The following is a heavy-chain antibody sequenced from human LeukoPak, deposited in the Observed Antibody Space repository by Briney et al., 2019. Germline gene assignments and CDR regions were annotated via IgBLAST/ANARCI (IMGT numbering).Heavy chain of an antibody. CDR2: ITGGSTTI. D-gene: IGHD4-17*01. J-gene: IGHJ4*02. Sequence: GGSLRLSCAASGFTFSTYSMNWVRQAPGKGLEWVSYITGGSTTIYYADSVKGRFTISRDNAKNSLYLQMNSLRAEDTAVYYCARDYSTVTTFFDYWGQGTLVTVSS. CDR1: GFTFSTYS. CDR3: ARDYSTVTTFFDY. V-gene: IGHV3-48*01.